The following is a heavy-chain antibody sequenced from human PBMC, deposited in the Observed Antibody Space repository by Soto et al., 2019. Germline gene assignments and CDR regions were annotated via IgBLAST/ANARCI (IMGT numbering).Heavy chain of an antibody. D-gene: IGHD3-10*01. V-gene: IGHV3-66*01. Sequence: GGSLRLSCAASGFTVSSNYMSWVRQAPGKGLEWVSVIYSGGSTYYADSVKGRFTISRDNSKNTLYLQMNSLRAEDTAVYYCARASVLVRGGGVDYWGQGTLVTVSS. J-gene: IGHJ4*02. CDR2: IYSGGST. CDR3: ARASVLVRGGGVDY. CDR1: GFTVSSNY.